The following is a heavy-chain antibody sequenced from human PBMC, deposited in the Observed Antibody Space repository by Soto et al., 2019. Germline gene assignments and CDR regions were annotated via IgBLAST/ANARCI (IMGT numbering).Heavy chain of an antibody. CDR1: GGTFSSYA. Sequence: QVQLVQSGAEVKKPGSSVKVSCKASGGTFSSYAISWVRQAPGQGLEWMGGIIPIFGTANYAQKFQCRFTIIADESTSTAYMELSSLRSEDTAVYYCANSPAAYYYDSSGYYFDYSGQGTLVTVSS. D-gene: IGHD3-22*01. V-gene: IGHV1-69*12. CDR3: ANSPAAYYYDSSGYYFDY. CDR2: IIPIFGTA. J-gene: IGHJ4*02.